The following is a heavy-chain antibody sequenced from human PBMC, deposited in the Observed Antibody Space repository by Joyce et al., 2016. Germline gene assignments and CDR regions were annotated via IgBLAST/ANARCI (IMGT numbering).Heavy chain of an antibody. CDR1: GGSFNNFG. J-gene: IGHJ2*01. V-gene: IGHV1-69*17. CDR3: AKEVVAGTHHWYFDL. CDR2: IIPFFGIT. Sequence: QVQLVPSGAGGGEAGFLGKVFWQASGGSFNNFGISWVRQAPGQGLEWMGGIIPFFGITTYAQKFKGRVTFIADTSTTTAYMELSSLTSDDTAVYYCAKEVVAGTHHWYFDLWGRGTLVTVSS. D-gene: IGHD2-15*01.